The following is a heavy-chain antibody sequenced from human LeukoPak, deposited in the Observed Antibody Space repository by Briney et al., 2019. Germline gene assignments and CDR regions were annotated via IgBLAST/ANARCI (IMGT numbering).Heavy chain of an antibody. J-gene: IGHJ5*02. CDR3: ARQCSSTSCYFEFDP. V-gene: IGHV3-30*03. D-gene: IGHD2-2*01. CDR2: ISYDGSNK. CDR1: GFTFSSYG. Sequence: GRSLRLSCAASGFTFSSYGMHWVRQAPGKGLEWVAVISYDGSNKYYADSVKGRFTISRDNSKNTLYLQMNSLRAEDTAVYYCARQCSSTSCYFEFDPCGQGTLVTVSS.